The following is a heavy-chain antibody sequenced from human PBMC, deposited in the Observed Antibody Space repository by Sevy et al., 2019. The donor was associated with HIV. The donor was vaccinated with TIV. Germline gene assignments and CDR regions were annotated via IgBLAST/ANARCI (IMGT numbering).Heavy chain of an antibody. J-gene: IGHJ4*02. V-gene: IGHV6-1*01. CDR3: ARGGGANWDGRPSGTVFDY. CDR1: GDGVSSRGTV. D-gene: IGHD1-1*01. Sequence: SQTLSLTCAISGDGVSSRGTVWNWIRQSPSRGLEWLGRTYYRSKWWNNYALSVKSRISINPDTSKNQVSLHLNSVTPDDTAVYYCARGGGANWDGRPSGTVFDYWGQGTLVTVSS. CDR2: TYYRSKWWN.